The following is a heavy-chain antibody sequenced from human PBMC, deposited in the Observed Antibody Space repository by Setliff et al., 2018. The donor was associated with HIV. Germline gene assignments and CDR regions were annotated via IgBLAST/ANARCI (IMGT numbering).Heavy chain of an antibody. CDR2: IIPMFGSA. CDR3: AKAVRGYGSTYYNYYYMDV. J-gene: IGHJ6*03. CDR1: GGRFSSYA. D-gene: IGHD3-10*01. V-gene: IGHV1-69*13. Sequence: SVKVSCKASGGRFSSYAMSWVRQAPGQGLEWMGGIIPMFGSANYAQKFQGRVTITADVSTRTVYMVLSSLRSEDTAVYYCAKAVRGYGSTYYNYYYMDVWGKGTTVTVSS.